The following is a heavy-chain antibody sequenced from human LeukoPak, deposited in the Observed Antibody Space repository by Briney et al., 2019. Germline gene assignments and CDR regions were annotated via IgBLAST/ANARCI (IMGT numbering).Heavy chain of an antibody. D-gene: IGHD1-26*01. CDR3: ARDVVGATYFQH. V-gene: IGHV4-61*01. CDR1: GGSINSGSYY. Sequence: SETLSLTCTVSGGSINSGSYYWSWIRQPPGKELEWIGYIYYSASTNYNPSLKSRVTISVDTSKNQFSLKLSSVTAADTAVYYCARDVVGATYFQHWGQGTLVTVSS. J-gene: IGHJ1*01. CDR2: IYYSAST.